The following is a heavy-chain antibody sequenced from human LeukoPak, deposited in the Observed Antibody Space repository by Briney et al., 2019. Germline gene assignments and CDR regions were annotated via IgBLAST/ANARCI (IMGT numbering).Heavy chain of an antibody. V-gene: IGHV1-46*01. J-gene: IGHJ5*02. CDR2: INPSGGST. CDR3: ARDNSVEDTAWWFDP. D-gene: IGHD4-23*01. CDR1: RYTFTRYY. Sequence: VSVNLSCKASRYTFTRYYMHWLRQAPGLRLEWMGVINPSGGSTSYAQKFQGRVTMTRDMSTSTDYMELSSLRSEDTAVYYCARDNSVEDTAWWFDPWGQGTLVTVSS.